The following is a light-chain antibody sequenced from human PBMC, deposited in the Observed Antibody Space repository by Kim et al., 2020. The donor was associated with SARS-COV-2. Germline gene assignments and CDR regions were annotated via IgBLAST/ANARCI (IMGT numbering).Light chain of an antibody. V-gene: IGLV2-18*02. J-gene: IGLJ1*01. CDR2: EVT. Sequence: GQSVTLSCAGTSSDIGSYNRVSWYQQPPGTAPKFIIYEVTNRPSGVPDRFSGSKSGNTASLTISGLQAEDEADYYCSSYTASSTHVFGTGTKVTVL. CDR3: SSYTASSTHV. CDR1: SSDIGSYNR.